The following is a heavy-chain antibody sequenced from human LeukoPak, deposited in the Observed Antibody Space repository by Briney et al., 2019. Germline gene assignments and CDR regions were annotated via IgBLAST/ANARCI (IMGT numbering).Heavy chain of an antibody. CDR2: INHSGSTT. V-gene: IGHV4-34*01. CDR1: GGSFSGYY. D-gene: IGHD4-17*01. Sequence: KPSETVSLPCAVYGGSFSGYYWSWIRQPPGKGLEWIGEINHSGSTTNYNPSLKSRITISVDTSKNQFSLKLSSVTAADTAVYYCARAPTVTFFDYWGQGTLVTVSS. CDR3: ARAPTVTFFDY. J-gene: IGHJ4*02.